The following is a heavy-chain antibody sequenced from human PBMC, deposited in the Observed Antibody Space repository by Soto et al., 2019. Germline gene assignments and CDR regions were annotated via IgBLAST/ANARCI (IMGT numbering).Heavy chain of an antibody. Sequence: QVQLVQSGAEVKKPGASVTVSCKASGYTFTKYDINWVRQAPGQGLEWMGWMNPNSGNTGYGQKFQSRVTMPRSTSLNTAYMELSSLTSDDTAVYYCAKAEDCSSSSCHHYYYYMDVWGIGTTVTVSS. CDR1: GYTFTKYD. V-gene: IGHV1-8*01. D-gene: IGHD2-2*01. CDR2: MNPNSGNT. J-gene: IGHJ6*03. CDR3: AKAEDCSSSSCHHYYYYMDV.